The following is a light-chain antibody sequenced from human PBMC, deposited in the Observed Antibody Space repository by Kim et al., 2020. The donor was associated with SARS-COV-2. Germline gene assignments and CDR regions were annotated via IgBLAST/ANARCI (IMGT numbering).Light chain of an antibody. CDR3: HQYNNWPRT. CDR1: QSISGK. Sequence: SVSPGERAPLSCRASQSISGKLAWYQQTPGQAPRLLIYGASTRATGIPARFSGSGSETEFILTISSLQSEDFAVYYCHQYNNWPRTFGQGTKLEI. V-gene: IGKV3-15*01. CDR2: GAS. J-gene: IGKJ2*01.